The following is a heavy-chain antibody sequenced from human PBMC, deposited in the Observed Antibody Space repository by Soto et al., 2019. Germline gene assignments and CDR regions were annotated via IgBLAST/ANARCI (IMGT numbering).Heavy chain of an antibody. V-gene: IGHV5-10-1*01. J-gene: IGHJ6*03. CDR1: GYSFTSYW. CDR3: ARRPYGWEHYSFHVLEV. Sequence: PGESLKISCKGSGYSFTSYWIARVRQMPGKGLEWMGRIDPSDSYTNYSPSFQGHVTISADKSISTAYLQWSSLKASDTAMYYCARRPYGWEHYSFHVLEVGVKGNTVTVTS. CDR2: IDPSDSYT. D-gene: IGHD2-21*01.